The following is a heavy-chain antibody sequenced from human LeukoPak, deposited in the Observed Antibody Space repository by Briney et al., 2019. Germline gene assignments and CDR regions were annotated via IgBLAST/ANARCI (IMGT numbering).Heavy chain of an antibody. CDR2: INNDGSDM. CDR3: ARVFHLIDH. Sequence: PGGSLRLSCAASGFTFSSYWMSWVRQAPGKGLVWVSRINNDGSDMSYADSVKGRFTISRDNAKNTLYLQMNSLRVEDTAVYYCARVFHLIDHWGQGTLVTVSS. J-gene: IGHJ4*02. CDR1: GFTFSSYW. V-gene: IGHV3-74*01.